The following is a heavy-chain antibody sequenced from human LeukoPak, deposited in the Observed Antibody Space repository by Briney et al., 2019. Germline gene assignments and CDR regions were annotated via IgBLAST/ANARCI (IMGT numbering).Heavy chain of an antibody. Sequence: GGSLRLSCAASGFTFSSYAMHWVRQAPGKGLEWVAVISYDRSNKYYADSVQGRFTISRDNSNTTLYLQMNSLRAEDTVVYYYGRGGGELRLFDYWGQGTLVTVSS. CDR1: GFTFSSYA. J-gene: IGHJ4*02. D-gene: IGHD1-26*01. CDR3: GRGGGELRLFDY. CDR2: ISYDRSNK. V-gene: IGHV3-30*04.